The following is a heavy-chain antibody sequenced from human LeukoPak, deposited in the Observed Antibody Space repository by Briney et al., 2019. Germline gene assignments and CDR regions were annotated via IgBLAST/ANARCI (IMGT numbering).Heavy chain of an antibody. Sequence: SETLSLTCTVSGGSISSYYWSWIRQPAGKGLEWIGRIYTSGSTNYNPSLKSRVTMSVDTSKNQFSLKLSSVTAADTAVYYCGRGVGDYRGNYLRYFDYWGQGTLVTVSS. J-gene: IGHJ4*02. CDR2: IYTSGST. CDR3: GRGVGDYRGNYLRYFDY. CDR1: GGSISSYY. V-gene: IGHV4-4*07. D-gene: IGHD4-23*01.